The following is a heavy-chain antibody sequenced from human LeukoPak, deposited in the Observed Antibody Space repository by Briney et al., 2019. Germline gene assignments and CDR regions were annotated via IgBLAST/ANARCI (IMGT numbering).Heavy chain of an antibody. J-gene: IGHJ4*02. D-gene: IGHD3-16*01. V-gene: IGHV3-23*01. Sequence: GGSLRLSCAASGFTFSSYAMSWVRQAPGKGLEWVSAISGSGGSTYYADSVKGRFTISRDNSKNTLYLQMNSLRAEDTAVYYCAKDSPRSHMSKGAGSPDYWGQGTLVTVSS. CDR2: ISGSGGST. CDR3: AKDSPRSHMSKGAGSPDY. CDR1: GFTFSSYA.